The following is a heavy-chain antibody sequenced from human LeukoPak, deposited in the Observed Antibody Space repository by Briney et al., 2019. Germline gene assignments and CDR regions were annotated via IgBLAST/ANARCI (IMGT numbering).Heavy chain of an antibody. J-gene: IGHJ4*02. CDR1: GFTFSSYS. V-gene: IGHV3-21*04. CDR2: ISSSSSYI. CDR3: ARVIISGSGSYYNEGADY. Sequence: GGSLRLSCAASGFTFSSYSMNWVRQAPGKGLEWVSSISSSSSYIYYADSVKGRFTISRDNTKNSRYLQMSSLRAEDTAVYYCARVIISGSGSYYNEGADYWGQGTLVTVSS. D-gene: IGHD3-10*01.